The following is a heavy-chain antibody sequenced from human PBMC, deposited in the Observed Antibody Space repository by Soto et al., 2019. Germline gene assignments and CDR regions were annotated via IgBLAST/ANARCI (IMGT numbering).Heavy chain of an antibody. CDR1: GGSFSGYY. CDR2: INHSGST. CDR3: AKGGIAVGYFDY. J-gene: IGHJ4*02. D-gene: IGHD6-19*01. V-gene: IGHV4-34*01. Sequence: QVQLQQWDAGLLKPSETLSLTCAVYGGSFSGYYWSWIRQPPGKGLEWIGEINHSGSTNYNPSLKSRVTISVDTSKNQFSLKLSSVTAADTAVYYCAKGGIAVGYFDYWGQGTLVTVSS.